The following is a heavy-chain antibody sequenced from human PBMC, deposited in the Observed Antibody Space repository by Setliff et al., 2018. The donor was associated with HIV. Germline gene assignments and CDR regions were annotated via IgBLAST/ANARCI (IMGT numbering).Heavy chain of an antibody. J-gene: IGHJ4*02. CDR3: AFSKQMATMAFDY. CDR2: INHSGST. Sequence: SETLSLTCAVYGGSFSGYYWSWIRQPPGKGLEWIGEINHSGSTNYNPSLKSRVTISVDTSKNQFSLKLSSVTAADTAVYYCAFSKQMATMAFDYWGQGALVTVSS. CDR1: GGSFSGYY. V-gene: IGHV4-34*01. D-gene: IGHD5-12*01.